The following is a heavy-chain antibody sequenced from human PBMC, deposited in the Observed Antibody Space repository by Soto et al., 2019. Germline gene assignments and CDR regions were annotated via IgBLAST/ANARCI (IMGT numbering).Heavy chain of an antibody. Sequence: QVQLEQSGAEVKKPGASMKVSCQASGYTFTSYYIHWVRQAPGQGLEWMGVSHVGPDTTMYAQKFEGRVTMTGDTPTSTVNRERSGLISEDTAVYFCAGKSGGTRYFAYGGKETLV. V-gene: IGHV1-46*01. J-gene: IGHJ4*02. CDR1: GYTFTSYY. CDR3: AGKSGGTRYFAY. D-gene: IGHD6-19*01. CDR2: SHVGPDTT.